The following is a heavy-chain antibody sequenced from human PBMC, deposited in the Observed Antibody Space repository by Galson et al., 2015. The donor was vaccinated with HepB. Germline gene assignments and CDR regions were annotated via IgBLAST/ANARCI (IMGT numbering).Heavy chain of an antibody. CDR3: ARDYRGCGSTRCYTDFDH. V-gene: IGHV3-21*01. J-gene: IGHJ4*02. CDR2: ISSSSTYI. D-gene: IGHD2-2*01. CDR1: EFTFSSYS. Sequence: SLRLSCAASEFTFSSYSMNWVRQAPGKGLEWVSSISSSSTYIYYADSVKGRFTISRDNAKNSLYLQMNSLRAEDTAVYYCARDYRGCGSTRCYTDFDHWGQGTLVTVSS.